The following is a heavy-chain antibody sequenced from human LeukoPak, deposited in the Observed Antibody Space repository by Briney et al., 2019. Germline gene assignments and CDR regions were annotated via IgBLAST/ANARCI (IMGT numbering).Heavy chain of an antibody. Sequence: GGSLRLSCAASGFTFSSYWMHWVRQAPEKGLVWVSRVNGDGSSTTYADSVKGRFTISRDNVKNTLYLQMNNLRVEDTAVYYCAKSIAVAGAMRDNWFDPWGQGTLVTVSS. CDR1: GFTFSSYW. V-gene: IGHV3-74*01. D-gene: IGHD6-19*01. J-gene: IGHJ5*02. CDR3: AKSIAVAGAMRDNWFDP. CDR2: VNGDGSST.